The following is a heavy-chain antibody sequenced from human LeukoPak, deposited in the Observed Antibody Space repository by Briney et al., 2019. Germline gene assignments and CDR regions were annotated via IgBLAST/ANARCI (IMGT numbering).Heavy chain of an antibody. D-gene: IGHD4-11*01. J-gene: IGHJ4*02. Sequence: PSETLSLTCAVSGYSISSGYYWGWIRQPPGKGPEWIGSVFHTGSSYYIPSLKSRVTISVDTSKNQFSLEVSSVTAADTAIYYCARGIPTTGHDYWGPGTLVTVSS. CDR1: GYSISSGYY. CDR2: VFHTGSS. CDR3: ARGIPTTGHDY. V-gene: IGHV4-38-2*01.